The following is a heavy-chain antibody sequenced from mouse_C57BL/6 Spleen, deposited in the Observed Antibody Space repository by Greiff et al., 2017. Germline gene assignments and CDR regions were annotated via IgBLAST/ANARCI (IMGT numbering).Heavy chain of an antibody. J-gene: IGHJ3*01. CDR1: GYTFTDYE. CDR2: IDPETGGT. V-gene: IGHV1-15*01. CDR3: TRGGYIAY. Sequence: VKLMESGAELVRPGASVTLSCKASGYTFTDYEMHWVKQTPVHGLEWIGAIDPETGGTAYNQKFKGKAILTADKSSSTAYMELRSLTSEDSAVYYWTRGGYIAYWGQGTLVTVSA. D-gene: IGHD3-1*01.